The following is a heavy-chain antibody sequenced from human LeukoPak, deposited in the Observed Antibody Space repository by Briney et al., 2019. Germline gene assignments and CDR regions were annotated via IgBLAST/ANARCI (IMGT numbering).Heavy chain of an antibody. CDR1: GHSISSGSY. V-gene: IGHV4-38-2*02. CDR3: ARPHCSGGSCLFGNYFDC. Sequence: SETLSLTCTVSGHSISSGSYWGWIRQPPGRGLEWIGSIHHSGSTYYNPALKSRVTISVDTSKNHFSLKLSSVTAADTAVYYCARPHCSGGSCLFGNYFDCWGQGTLVTVSS. D-gene: IGHD2-15*01. CDR2: IHHSGST. J-gene: IGHJ4*02.